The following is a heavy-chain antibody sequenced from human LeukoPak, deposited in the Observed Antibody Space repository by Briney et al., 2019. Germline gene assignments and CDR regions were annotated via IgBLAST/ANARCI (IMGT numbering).Heavy chain of an antibody. CDR2: ISAYNGNT. CDR1: GYTFTGYY. CDR3: ARETYGSGSDY. J-gene: IGHJ4*02. Sequence: ASVKVSCKASGYTFTGYYMHWVRQAPGQGLEWMGWISAYNGNTNYAQKLQGRVTMTTDTSTSTAYMELRGLRSDDTAVYYCARETYGSGSDYWGQGTLVTVSS. V-gene: IGHV1-18*04. D-gene: IGHD3-10*01.